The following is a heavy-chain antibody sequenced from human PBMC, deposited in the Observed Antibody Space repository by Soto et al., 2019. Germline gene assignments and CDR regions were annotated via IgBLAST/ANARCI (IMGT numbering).Heavy chain of an antibody. D-gene: IGHD6-13*01. CDR1: GGAFSSYA. J-gene: IGHJ6*02. CDR3: ARDRWSSLGMDV. CDR2: IIPIFGTA. V-gene: IGHV1-69*13. Sequence: SVKVSCKASGGAFSSYAISWVRQAPGQGLEWMGGIIPIFGTANYAQKFQGRVTITADESTSTAYMELSSLRSEDTAVYYCARDRWSSLGMDVWGQGSTVAVYS.